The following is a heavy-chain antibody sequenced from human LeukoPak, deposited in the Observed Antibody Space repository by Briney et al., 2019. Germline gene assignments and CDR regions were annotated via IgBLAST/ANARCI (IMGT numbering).Heavy chain of an antibody. V-gene: IGHV4-59*01. Sequence: SETLSLTCTVSGGSISSYYWSWIRQPPGKGLEWIGYIYYSGGTNYNPSLKSRVTISVDTSKNQFSLKLSSVTAADTAVYYCARDVPPTSHFDYWGQGTLVTVSS. J-gene: IGHJ4*02. CDR1: GGSISSYY. D-gene: IGHD3-10*02. CDR2: IYYSGGT. CDR3: ARDVPPTSHFDY.